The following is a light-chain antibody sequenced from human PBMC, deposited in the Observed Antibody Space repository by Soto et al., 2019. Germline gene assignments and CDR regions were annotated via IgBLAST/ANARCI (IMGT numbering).Light chain of an antibody. Sequence: EIVLTQAPGTLSLSPGERATLSFRASQSVGSSYLAWYQLKPGQAPRLLVYDASNRATGIPDRFSGSGSGTDFTLIISRLEPEDFAVYYCQQYGSSRTFGQGTKVDI. CDR2: DAS. CDR1: QSVGSSY. V-gene: IGKV3-20*01. J-gene: IGKJ1*01. CDR3: QQYGSSRT.